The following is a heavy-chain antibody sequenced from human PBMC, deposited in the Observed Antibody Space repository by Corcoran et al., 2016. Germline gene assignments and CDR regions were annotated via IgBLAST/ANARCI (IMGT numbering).Heavy chain of an antibody. D-gene: IGHD5-18*01. Sequence: QVQLQQWGAGLLKPSETLSLTCAVYGGSFSGYYWSWIRQPPGKGLEWIGEINHSGSTNYNPSLKSRVTISVDKSKNQFSLKLSSVTAADTAVYYWARGGGYSYGYRPWWFYPWGQGTLVTVSS. CDR2: INHSGST. V-gene: IGHV4-34*01. CDR3: ARGGGYSYGYRPWWFYP. J-gene: IGHJ5*02. CDR1: GGSFSGYY.